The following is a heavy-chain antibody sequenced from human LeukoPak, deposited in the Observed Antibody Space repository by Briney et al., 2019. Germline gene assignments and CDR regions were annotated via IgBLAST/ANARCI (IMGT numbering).Heavy chain of an antibody. Sequence: SLRLSCAASGFTFSNYNMKWVRQAPGKGLEWVSYISSSSSIIYYADSVKGRFTISRDNAKDSLYLQMNSLRDEDTAVYYCAIPLTGYSSLDYWGQGALVTDSS. CDR3: AIPLTGYSSLDY. CDR1: GFTFSNYN. CDR2: ISSSSSII. V-gene: IGHV3-48*02. D-gene: IGHD6-19*01. J-gene: IGHJ4*02.